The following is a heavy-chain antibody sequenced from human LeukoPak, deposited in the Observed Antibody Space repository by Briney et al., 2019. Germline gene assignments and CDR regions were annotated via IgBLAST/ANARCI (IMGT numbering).Heavy chain of an antibody. CDR3: ARHDYYDSSGYYYGYNWFDP. V-gene: IGHV4-38-2*02. D-gene: IGHD3-22*01. CDR1: GYSISSGYY. CDR2: IYHSGST. J-gene: IGHJ5*02. Sequence: SETLSLTCTVSGYSISSGYYWGWIRQPPGKGLEWIGSIYHSGSTYYNPSLKGRVTISVDTSKNQFSLKLSSVTAADTAVYYCARHDYYDSSGYYYGYNWFDPWGQGTLATVSS.